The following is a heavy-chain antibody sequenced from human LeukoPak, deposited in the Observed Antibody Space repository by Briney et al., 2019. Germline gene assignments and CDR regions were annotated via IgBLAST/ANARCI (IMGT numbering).Heavy chain of an antibody. D-gene: IGHD4-23*01. CDR2: ISYDGSNK. Sequence: GRSLRLSCAASGFTFSSYGMHWVRQAPGKGLEWVAVISYDGSNKYYADSVKGRFTISRDNSKNTLYLQMNSLRAEDTAVYYCAVLSGGFDYWGQGTLVTVSS. V-gene: IGHV3-30*03. CDR3: AVLSGGFDY. CDR1: GFTFSSYG. J-gene: IGHJ4*02.